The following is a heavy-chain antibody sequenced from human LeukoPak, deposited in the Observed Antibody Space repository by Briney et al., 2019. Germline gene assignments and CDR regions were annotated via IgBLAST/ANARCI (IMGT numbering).Heavy chain of an antibody. V-gene: IGHV3-48*03. J-gene: IGHJ4*02. CDR3: TRGTAH. CDR1: GFTFSSYE. Sequence: GGSLRLSCAASGFTFSSYEMNWVRQAPEKGLEWVSHISSSGNFIKYADSVIGLFTISRDNAKNSVYLQISTLRDEDTAVYYCTRGTAHWGQGTLVTVSP. CDR2: ISSSGNFI.